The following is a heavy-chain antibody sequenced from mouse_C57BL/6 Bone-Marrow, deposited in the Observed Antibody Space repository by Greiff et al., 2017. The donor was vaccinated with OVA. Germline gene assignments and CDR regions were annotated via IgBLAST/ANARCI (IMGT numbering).Heavy chain of an antibody. CDR1: GYSFTSYW. CDR2: IHPNSGST. V-gene: IGHV1-64*01. CDR3: ARNDGSSYGAMDY. D-gene: IGHD1-1*01. J-gene: IGHJ4*01. Sequence: QVQLQQPGAELVTPGASVTLSCTASGYSFTSYWMHWVKQRPGQGLEWIGMIHPNSGSTNYNEKFKSKATLTVDKSSSTAYMQLSSLTSEDSAVYYCARNDGSSYGAMDYWGQGTSVTVSS.